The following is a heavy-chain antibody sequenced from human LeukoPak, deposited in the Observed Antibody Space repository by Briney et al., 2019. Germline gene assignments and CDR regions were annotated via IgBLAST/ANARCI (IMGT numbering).Heavy chain of an antibody. Sequence: GGSLRLSCAASGLTFNTFWMTWVRQAPGKGLEWVANINEDGSEKVYLDSLKGRITVSRDNAKNTVHLQMDSLRVEDTALYYCARDPFSRGFGAFDVWGQGTMVTVSS. CDR2: INEDGSEK. V-gene: IGHV3-7*04. D-gene: IGHD2-2*01. CDR3: ARDPFSRGFGAFDV. J-gene: IGHJ3*01. CDR1: GLTFNTFW.